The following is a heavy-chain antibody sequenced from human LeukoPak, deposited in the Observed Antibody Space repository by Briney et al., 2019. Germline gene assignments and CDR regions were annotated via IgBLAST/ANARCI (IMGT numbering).Heavy chain of an antibody. Sequence: GGSLRLSCAASGFTFSSYSMNWVRQAPGKGLEWVSSISSSSSYIYYADSVKGRFTISRGNAKNSLYLQMNSLRAEDTAVYYCARSGSELLLHYWGQGTLVTVSS. CDR3: ARSGSELLLHY. D-gene: IGHD2-2*01. CDR2: ISSSSSYI. J-gene: IGHJ4*02. CDR1: GFTFSSYS. V-gene: IGHV3-21*01.